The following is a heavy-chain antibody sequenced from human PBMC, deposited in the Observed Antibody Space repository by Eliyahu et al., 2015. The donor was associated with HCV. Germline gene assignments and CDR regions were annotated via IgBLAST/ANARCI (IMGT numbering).Heavy chain of an antibody. CDR2: IKQDGSER. V-gene: IGHV3-7*03. CDR3: ARSWGGWFDS. Sequence: ESGGGLVQPGGSLRLSCAVSGFTISSFWMSWVRQAPGKGLQWVANIKQDGSERYYVDSVRGRFTISRDNAXNSLYLEMNSLRDDDTATYYCARSWGGWFDSWGQGARVTVSS. D-gene: IGHD3-16*01. J-gene: IGHJ5*01. CDR1: GFTISSFW.